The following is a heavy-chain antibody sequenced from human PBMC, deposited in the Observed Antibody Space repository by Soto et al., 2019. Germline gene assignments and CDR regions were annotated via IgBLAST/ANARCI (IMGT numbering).Heavy chain of an antibody. J-gene: IGHJ6*02. V-gene: IGHV3-15*07. CDR2: IKSKTDGGTT. CDR3: TTRNHIVVVPAATNTPPSMDV. Sequence: PGGSLRLSCAASGVTFSNAWMNWVRQAPGKGLEWVGRIKSKTDGGTTDYAAPVKGRFTISRDDSKNTLYLQMNSLKTEDTAVYYCTTRNHIVVVPAATNTPPSMDVWGQGTTVTVSS. D-gene: IGHD2-2*01. CDR1: GVTFSNAW.